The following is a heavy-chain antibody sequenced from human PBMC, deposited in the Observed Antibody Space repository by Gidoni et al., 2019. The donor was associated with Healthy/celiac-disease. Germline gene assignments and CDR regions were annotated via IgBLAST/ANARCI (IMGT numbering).Heavy chain of an antibody. J-gene: IGHJ6*02. D-gene: IGHD6-13*01. V-gene: IGHV4-34*01. Sequence: QVQLQQWGAGLLKPSETLSLTCAVYGGSFSGYYWSWIRQPPGKGLEWIWEINHSGSTNYNPSLKSRVTISVDTSKNQFSLKLSSVTAADTAVYYCARVRAAAATRYYYGMDVWGQGTTVTVSS. CDR2: INHSGST. CDR1: GGSFSGYY. CDR3: ARVRAAAATRYYYGMDV.